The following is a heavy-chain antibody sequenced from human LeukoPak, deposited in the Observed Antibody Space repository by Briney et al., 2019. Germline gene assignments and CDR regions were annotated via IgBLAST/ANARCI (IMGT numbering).Heavy chain of an antibody. CDR3: AREILTGYAFDI. Sequence: PGGSLRLSCAASGFTFSTYAMHWVRQAPGKGLEWVAFISYDGTNKYCADSVKGRFTISRDNSKNTLYLQTNSLRAEDTALYYCAREILTGYAFDIWGQGTMVTVSS. V-gene: IGHV3-30-3*01. J-gene: IGHJ3*02. CDR2: ISYDGTNK. D-gene: IGHD7-27*01. CDR1: GFTFSTYA.